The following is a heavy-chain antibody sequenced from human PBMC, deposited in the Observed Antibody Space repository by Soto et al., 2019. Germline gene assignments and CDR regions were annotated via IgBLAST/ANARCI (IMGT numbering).Heavy chain of an antibody. CDR2: ISYDGSNK. D-gene: IGHD2-21*02. V-gene: IGHV3-30*18. CDR3: AKDPTTGGGDSPPFDY. Sequence: QVQLVESGGGVVQPGRSLRLSCAASGFTFSSYGMHWVRQAPGKGLEWVAVISYDGSNKYYADSVKGRFTISRDNSKNTLYLQMNSLRAEDTAVYYCAKDPTTGGGDSPPFDYWGQGTLVTVSS. CDR1: GFTFSSYG. J-gene: IGHJ4*02.